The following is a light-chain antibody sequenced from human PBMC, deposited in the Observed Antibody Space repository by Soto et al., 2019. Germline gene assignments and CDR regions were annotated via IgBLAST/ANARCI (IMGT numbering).Light chain of an antibody. J-gene: IGKJ1*01. CDR3: RQDYGDSWT. CDR1: RDVGSD. Sequence: TQMNQTTLSQSASGGEKIIMTCRASRDVGSDVSLYQQKPGQAPKLVIYAASNLYTGVPSRFSCRRSGTEFTLTCSSLQPEDFASYYCRQDYGDSWTFGQGTKVDIK. CDR2: AAS. V-gene: IGKV1-6*01.